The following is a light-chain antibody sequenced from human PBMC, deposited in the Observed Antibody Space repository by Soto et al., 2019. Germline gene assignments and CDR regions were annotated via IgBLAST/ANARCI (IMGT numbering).Light chain of an antibody. CDR3: QQYGSSQAWT. CDR2: GAS. J-gene: IGKJ1*01. Sequence: IALTPSKGTLSLSPGERATLSCRASQSVSSSYLAWYQQKPGQAPRLLIYGASSRATGIPDRFSGSGSGTDFTLTISRLEPEDFAVHYCQQYGSSQAWTFGQGTKVDIK. V-gene: IGKV3-20*01. CDR1: QSVSSSY.